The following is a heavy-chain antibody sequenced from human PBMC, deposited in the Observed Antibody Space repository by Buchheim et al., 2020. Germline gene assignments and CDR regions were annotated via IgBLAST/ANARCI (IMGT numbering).Heavy chain of an antibody. V-gene: IGHV3-30*18. J-gene: IGHJ4*02. CDR1: GFTFSSYG. CDR2: IAYEGSNK. CDR3: AKGSGGLLLDY. D-gene: IGHD3-3*01. Sequence: QVQLVESGGGVVQPGRSLRLSCAASGFTFSSYGMHWVRQAPGKGLEWVAVIAYEGSNKYYADSVKGRFTIPRDNSKNTLYLQMNSLRAEDTAVYYCAKGSGGLLLDYWGQGTL.